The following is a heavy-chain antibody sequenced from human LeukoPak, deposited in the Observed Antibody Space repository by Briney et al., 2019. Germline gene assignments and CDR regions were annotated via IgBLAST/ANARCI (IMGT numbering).Heavy chain of an antibody. CDR2: IIPIFGTA. Sequence: PVKVSCKASGGTFSSYAISWVRQAPGQGLEWMGEIIPIFGTATYAQKFQGRVTITADTSTSTVYMELSSLRSEDTAVYYCARRYCTNGVCYHDRGAFDIWGQGTMVTVSS. J-gene: IGHJ3*02. D-gene: IGHD2-8*01. CDR3: ARRYCTNGVCYHDRGAFDI. V-gene: IGHV1-69*06. CDR1: GGTFSSYA.